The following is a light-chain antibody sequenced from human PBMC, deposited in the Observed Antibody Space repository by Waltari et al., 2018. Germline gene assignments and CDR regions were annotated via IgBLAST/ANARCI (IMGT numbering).Light chain of an antibody. CDR1: NSNVGSYTL. CDR2: EGN. CDR3: CSNVGSSVF. J-gene: IGLJ2*01. V-gene: IGLV2-23*03. Sequence: QSALTQPASVSGSPGQSITIPCTGFNSNVGSYTLVSWYQKHPGKAPKLLIYEGNRRPSGVSNRFSGSKSDNTASLTLSGLQAEDEADYYCCSNVGSSVFFGGGTKLTVL.